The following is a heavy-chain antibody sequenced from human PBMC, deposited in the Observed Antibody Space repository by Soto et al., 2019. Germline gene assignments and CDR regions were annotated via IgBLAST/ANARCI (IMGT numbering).Heavy chain of an antibody. Sequence: QLQLQESGPGLVKPSETLSLTCSVSGGSVISNDYYWGWVRQSPGKGLEWITSMYHSGSTYYNPSLESRVTISVDTSNNQFSLKLRSVTAADTAVYYCVRNPLGIDWFAPWGQGTLVTVSS. V-gene: IGHV4-39*01. CDR3: VRNPLGIDWFAP. CDR1: GGSVISNDYY. CDR2: MYHSGST. D-gene: IGHD2-21*01. J-gene: IGHJ5*02.